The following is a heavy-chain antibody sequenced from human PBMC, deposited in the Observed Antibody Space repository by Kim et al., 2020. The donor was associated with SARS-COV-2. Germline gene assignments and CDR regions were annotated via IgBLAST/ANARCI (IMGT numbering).Heavy chain of an antibody. J-gene: IGHJ4*02. CDR1: GFTFDGYA. CDR3: VRGQQWLIKN. V-gene: IGHV3-43*02. Sequence: GWSLRLSCAASGFTFDGYAIHWVRQVPEKGLEWVALISRDGGEIKYADSVKGRFTISRDNSKKSVYLQMNSLRSEDTALYYCVRGQQWLIKNWGQGTQVTVSS. CDR2: ISRDGGEI. D-gene: IGHD6-19*01.